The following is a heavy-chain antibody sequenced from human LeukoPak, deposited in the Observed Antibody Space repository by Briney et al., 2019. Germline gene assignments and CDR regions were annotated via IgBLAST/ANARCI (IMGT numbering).Heavy chain of an antibody. CDR1: GGSFSPYY. V-gene: IGHV4-34*01. D-gene: IGHD1-20*01. J-gene: IGHJ3*02. CDR2: INHSRST. Sequence: PSETLSLTCAVYGGSFSPYYWSWIRQSPDKGLEWIGEINHSRSTNYNPSLNSRVTMSLDTSKNQFSLKLTSVTAADTAVYYCAREAYNWNVDAFDIWGQGTMVTVSS. CDR3: AREAYNWNVDAFDI.